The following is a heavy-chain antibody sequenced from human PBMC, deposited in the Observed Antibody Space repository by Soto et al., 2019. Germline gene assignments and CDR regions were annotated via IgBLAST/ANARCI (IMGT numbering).Heavy chain of an antibody. Sequence: QVQLVQSGAEVKKPGASVKVSCKASGYTFSTYGFSWVRQAPGQGLEWMGWIGADNGDTNYAQNFQGRVTMTTDTSTTTSCMALRSLTSDDAAVYFCARDWKGVEGFEPCGQGTLVTVSS. D-gene: IGHD1-1*01. J-gene: IGHJ5*02. CDR1: GYTFSTYG. CDR2: IGADNGDT. CDR3: ARDWKGVEGFEP. V-gene: IGHV1-18*01.